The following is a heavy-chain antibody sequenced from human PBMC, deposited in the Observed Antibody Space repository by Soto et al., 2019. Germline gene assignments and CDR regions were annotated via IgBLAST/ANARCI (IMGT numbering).Heavy chain of an antibody. Sequence: VQLVESGGGVVQPGRSLRLSCAASGFTFRTYGMYWVRQAPGKGLEWVAVIWYDASNKYYADSVKGRFTISRDNSENTLYLQMNSLRGEDTAVYYCARGWVEGGELDLWGQGTLVTVSS. CDR3: ARGWVEGGELDL. CDR2: IWYDASNK. D-gene: IGHD1-26*01. CDR1: GFTFRTYG. J-gene: IGHJ4*02. V-gene: IGHV3-33*01.